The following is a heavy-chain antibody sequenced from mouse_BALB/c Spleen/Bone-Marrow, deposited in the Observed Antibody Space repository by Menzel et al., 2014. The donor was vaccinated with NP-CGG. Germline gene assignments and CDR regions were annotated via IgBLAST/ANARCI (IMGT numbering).Heavy chain of an antibody. Sequence: EVKLVESGGGLVQPGGSLRLSCATSGFTFTDYYMSWVRQPPGKALEWLGFIRNKANGYTTEYSASVKGRFTISRDNSQSILYLQMNTLRAEDSATYYCARVTTAWLAYWGQGTLVTVSA. CDR2: IRNKANGYTT. CDR3: ARVTTAWLAY. CDR1: GFTFTDYY. J-gene: IGHJ3*01. D-gene: IGHD1-1*01. V-gene: IGHV7-3*02.